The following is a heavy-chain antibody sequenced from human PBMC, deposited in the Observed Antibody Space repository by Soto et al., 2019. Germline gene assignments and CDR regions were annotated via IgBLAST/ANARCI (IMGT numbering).Heavy chain of an antibody. CDR1: GYRFTSYW. J-gene: IGHJ6*02. CDR2: IYPGDSDT. D-gene: IGHD1-26*01. CDR3: ARHETRYSHSEDKYYFYGMDV. Sequence: LXESLKVSWKCSGYRFTSYWIALVLQMPGKGLEWMGIIYPGDSDTRYSPSFQGQVTISADKSISTAYLQWSSLKASDTAMYFCARHETRYSHSEDKYYFYGMDVCGQGTTVTVSS. V-gene: IGHV5-51*01.